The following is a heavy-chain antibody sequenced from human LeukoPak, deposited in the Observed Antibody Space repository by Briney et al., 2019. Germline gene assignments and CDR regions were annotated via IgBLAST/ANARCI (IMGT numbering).Heavy chain of an antibody. CDR1: GYTFTSFH. V-gene: IGHV1-46*01. D-gene: IGHD2-21*02. Sequence: ASVKVSCKASGYTFTSFHMYWVRQAPGQGLEWVGIINPSGGSTSYAQKFQGRVTMTRDTSTSTVYMELSSLRSEDTAVYYCARGGGDYMSRDYYYGMDVWGQGTTVTVSS. J-gene: IGHJ6*02. CDR3: ARGGGDYMSRDYYYGMDV. CDR2: INPSGGST.